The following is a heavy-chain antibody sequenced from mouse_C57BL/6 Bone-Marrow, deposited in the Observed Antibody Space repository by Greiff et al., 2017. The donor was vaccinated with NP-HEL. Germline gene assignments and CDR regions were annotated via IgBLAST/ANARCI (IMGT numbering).Heavy chain of an antibody. Sequence: QVQLQQSGPELVKPGASVKISCKASGYAFSSSWMNWVKQRPGKGLEWIGRIYPGDGDTNYNGKFKGKATLTADKSSSTAYMQLSSLTSEDSAVYYCARDECGGFAYWGQGTLLTVSA. CDR3: ARDECGGFAY. CDR1: GYAFSSSW. J-gene: IGHJ3*01. CDR2: IYPGDGDT. V-gene: IGHV1-82*01.